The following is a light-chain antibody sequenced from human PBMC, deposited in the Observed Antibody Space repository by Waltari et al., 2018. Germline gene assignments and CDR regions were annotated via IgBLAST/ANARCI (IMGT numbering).Light chain of an antibody. J-gene: IGLJ3*02. V-gene: IGLV2-14*01. CDR2: DVT. CDR1: SRDVGRYNY. CDR3: ASYIPGSTLV. Sequence: QSALTQPASVSGSPGQSITISCTGTSRDVGRYNYGSWYQQVPDRAPKPMVYDVTNRPSGVSNRFSGSKSANTASLTISGLQPEDEADYYCASYIPGSTLVFGGGTKLTVL.